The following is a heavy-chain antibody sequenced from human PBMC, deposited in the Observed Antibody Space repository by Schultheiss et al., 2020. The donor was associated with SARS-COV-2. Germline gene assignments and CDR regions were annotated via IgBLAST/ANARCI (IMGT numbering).Heavy chain of an antibody. J-gene: IGHJ6*02. V-gene: IGHV4-59*12. D-gene: IGHD2-2*02. Sequence: SETLSLTCTVSGGSISSYYWSWIRQPPGKGLEWIGEIYHSGSTNYNPSLKSRVTISVDTSKNQFSLKLSSVTAADTAVYYCATPLGCSSTSCYKTLYSSGWYYYGMDVWGQGTTVTVSS. CDR3: ATPLGCSSTSCYKTLYSSGWYYYGMDV. CDR2: IYHSGST. CDR1: GGSISSYY.